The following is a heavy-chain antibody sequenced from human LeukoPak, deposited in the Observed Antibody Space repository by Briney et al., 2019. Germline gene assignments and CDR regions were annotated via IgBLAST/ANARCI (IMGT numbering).Heavy chain of an antibody. CDR2: INPNSGGT. CDR3: ARDSTRSYSYAWGYFDY. V-gene: IGHV1-2*02. CDR1: GYTFTGYY. J-gene: IGHJ4*02. Sequence: GASVKVSCKASGYTFTGYYMHWVRQAPGQGLEWMGWINPNSGGTNYAQKFQGRVTMTRDTSISTAYMELSRLRSDDTAVYYCARDSTRSYSYAWGYFDYWGQGTLVTVSS. D-gene: IGHD5-18*01.